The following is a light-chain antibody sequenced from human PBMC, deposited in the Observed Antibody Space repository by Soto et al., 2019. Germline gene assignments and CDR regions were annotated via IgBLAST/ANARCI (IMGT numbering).Light chain of an antibody. CDR2: GAS. V-gene: IGKV3-15*01. J-gene: IGKJ1*01. CDR3: QQYNNWPRT. CDR1: HSVSSN. Sequence: DMVMTQSPATLSLSPVEIATLSFRASHSVSSNLAWYQQKPGQAPRLLIYGASTRAAGVPARFSGSGSGTEFTLTISSLQSEDFAVYYCQQYNNWPRTFGQGTKVDI.